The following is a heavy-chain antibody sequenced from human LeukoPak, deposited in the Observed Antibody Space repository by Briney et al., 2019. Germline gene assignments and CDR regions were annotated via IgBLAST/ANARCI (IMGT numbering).Heavy chain of an antibody. CDR2: IKQDGSEK. CDR1: GFTFSSYE. Sequence: GGSLRLSCAASGFTFSSYEMNWVRQAPGKGLERVANIKQDGSEKYYVDSVKGRFTISRDNAKNSLYLQMNSLRAETTVVYYGARAFGSSRRTIYYYYYMDVWGKGPTVTISS. J-gene: IGHJ6*03. V-gene: IGHV3-7*01. CDR3: ARAFGSSRRTIYYYYYMDV. D-gene: IGHD6-13*01.